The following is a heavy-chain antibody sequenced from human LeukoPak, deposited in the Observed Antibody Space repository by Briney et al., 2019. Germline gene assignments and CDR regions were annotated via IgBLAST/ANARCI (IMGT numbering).Heavy chain of an antibody. V-gene: IGHV1-69*13. CDR2: IIPIFGTA. CDR3: ARSGDCYFGCDWFDP. D-gene: IGHD2-21*02. CDR1: GDTFSSYA. Sequence: ASVKVSCKASGDTFSSYAISWVRQAPGQGLEWMGGIIPIFGTANYAQKFQGRVTITADESTSTAYMELSSLRSEDTAVYYCARSGDCYFGCDWFDPWGQGTLVTVSS. J-gene: IGHJ5*02.